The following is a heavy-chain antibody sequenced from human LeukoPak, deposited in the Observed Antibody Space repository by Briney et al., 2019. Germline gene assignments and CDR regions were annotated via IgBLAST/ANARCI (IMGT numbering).Heavy chain of an antibody. CDR1: GYTLTELS. J-gene: IGHJ4*02. CDR3: ATGIAVAGTPFDY. CDR2: FDPEDGET. V-gene: IGHV1-24*01. D-gene: IGHD6-19*01. Sequence: GASAKVSCKVSGYTLTELSMHWVRQAPGKGLEWMGGFDPEDGETIYAQKFQGRVTMTEDTSTDTAYMELSGLRSEDTAVYYCATGIAVAGTPFDYWGQGTLVTVSS.